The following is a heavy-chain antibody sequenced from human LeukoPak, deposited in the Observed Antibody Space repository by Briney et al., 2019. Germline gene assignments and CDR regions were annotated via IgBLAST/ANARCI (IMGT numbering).Heavy chain of an antibody. V-gene: IGHV3-7*01. D-gene: IGHD3-22*01. J-gene: IGHJ4*02. Sequence: PGGSLRLSCTASRFIFSSFCMAWIRQAPGKGLEWVANIKPDGSLQFYGDSVKGRFTISRDNAKNSLYLQMNNLRAEDTALYYCATSYDSSGCDWGQGTLVTVSS. CDR3: ATSYDSSGCD. CDR2: IKPDGSLQ. CDR1: RFIFSSFC.